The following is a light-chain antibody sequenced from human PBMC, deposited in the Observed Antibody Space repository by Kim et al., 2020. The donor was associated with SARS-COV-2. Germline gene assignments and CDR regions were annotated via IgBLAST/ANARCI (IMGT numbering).Light chain of an antibody. CDR3: QKYNSAPST. Sequence: ASVGDRVTITCRASQGITKSLAWYQQKPGKVPQLLIYAASALQSGVPSRFSGSGSGTDFTLTISSLQPEDVATYYCQKYNSAPSTFGQGTKVDIK. CDR2: AAS. V-gene: IGKV1-27*01. J-gene: IGKJ1*01. CDR1: QGITKS.